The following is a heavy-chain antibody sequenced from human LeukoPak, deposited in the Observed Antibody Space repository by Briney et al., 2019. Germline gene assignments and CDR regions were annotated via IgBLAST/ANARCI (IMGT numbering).Heavy chain of an antibody. V-gene: IGHV3-30*02. Sequence: PGGSLRLSCATSGFTFSNYGMYWVRQAPGKGLEWVAFIQYDERSKDYADSVKGRFTISKDNSKNTLYLQMNRLSAEDTAVYYCARNLKVAESYYFDYWGQGTLVTVSS. CDR1: GFTFSNYG. CDR3: ARNLKVAESYYFDY. D-gene: IGHD6-13*01. J-gene: IGHJ4*02. CDR2: IQYDERSK.